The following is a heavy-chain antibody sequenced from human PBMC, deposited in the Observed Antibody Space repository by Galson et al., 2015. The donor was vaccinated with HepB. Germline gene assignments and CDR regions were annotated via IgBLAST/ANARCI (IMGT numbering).Heavy chain of an antibody. J-gene: IGHJ4*02. V-gene: IGHV3-30*18. CDR2: IFFDGTNT. D-gene: IGHD3-10*01. CDR3: AKDRLGSGSSLEY. Sequence: SLRLSCAASGFTFSSYGIHWVRQAPGKGLEWVAVIFFDGTNTYYADSVKGRLTLSRDDSKNTVYLQMDGQRVDDTAVYYCAKDRLGSGSSLEYWGQGTLVTVSS. CDR1: GFTFSSYG.